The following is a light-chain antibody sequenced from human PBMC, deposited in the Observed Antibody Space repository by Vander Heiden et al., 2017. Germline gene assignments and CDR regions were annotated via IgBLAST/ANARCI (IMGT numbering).Light chain of an antibody. CDR2: QDT. CDR3: QSWASSTVL. CDR1: HLRDKY. J-gene: IGLJ2*01. Sequence: SSQLTQPPSVSASPGQAATITCYGDHLRDKYVSWFHQRPGQSPLIVMYQDTKRPSGIPERVPGSNSGNTATLTISGTQAMDDGDFYCQSWASSTVLFGGGTKLTVL. V-gene: IGLV3-1*01.